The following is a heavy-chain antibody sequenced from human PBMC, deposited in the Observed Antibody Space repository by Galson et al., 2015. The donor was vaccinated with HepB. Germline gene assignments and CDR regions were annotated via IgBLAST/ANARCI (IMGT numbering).Heavy chain of an antibody. CDR1: GFTFSSYG. V-gene: IGHV3-30*18. CDR3: AKDDTGYVSGWYPDSSGLYYYSGVDV. J-gene: IGHJ6*02. D-gene: IGHD6-19*01. Sequence: SLRLSCAASGFTFSSYGMHWVRQAPGKGLEWVAVISFDGKNQYYTDSVKGRFTISRDNSKNTLYLQMNSLRGEDTAVYYCAKDDTGYVSGWYPDSSGLYYYSGVDVWGQGTTVTVSS. CDR2: ISFDGKNQ.